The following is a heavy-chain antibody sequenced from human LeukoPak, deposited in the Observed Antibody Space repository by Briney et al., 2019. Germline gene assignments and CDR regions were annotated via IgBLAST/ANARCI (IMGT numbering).Heavy chain of an antibody. CDR2: INSDENSI. V-gene: IGHV3-74*01. CDR1: GFTFSSYW. CDR3: ARRRPGHGIDY. D-gene: IGHD1-14*01. Sequence: GGSLRLSCAASGFTFSSYWMYWVRQVPGKGLVWVSRINSDENSISYADSVKGRFTISRDNVKNTVYLQMNSLRAEDTAVYYCARRRPGHGIDYWGQGTLVTVSS. J-gene: IGHJ4*02.